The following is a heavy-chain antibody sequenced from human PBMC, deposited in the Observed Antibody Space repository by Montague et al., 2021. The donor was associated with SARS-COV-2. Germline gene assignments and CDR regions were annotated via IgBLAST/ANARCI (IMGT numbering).Heavy chain of an antibody. D-gene: IGHD3-3*01. Sequence: SLRLSCAASGFTFSSYWMSWVRQAPGKGLEWVAHIKQDGSEKYYVDSVKGRFTISRDNAKNSLYLQMNSLRAEDTAVYYCARDSFWSGYYTDYYGMDVWGQGTTVTVSS. J-gene: IGHJ6*02. V-gene: IGHV3-7*01. CDR2: IKQDGSEK. CDR1: GFTFSSYW. CDR3: ARDSFWSGYYTDYYGMDV.